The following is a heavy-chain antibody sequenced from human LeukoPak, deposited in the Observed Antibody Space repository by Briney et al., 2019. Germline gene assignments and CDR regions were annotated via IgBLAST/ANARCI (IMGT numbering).Heavy chain of an antibody. J-gene: IGHJ4*02. D-gene: IGHD6-6*01. V-gene: IGHV4-59*01. CDR1: GGSISTYY. CDR2: VYYSGNT. Sequence: SETLSLTCAGTGGSISTYYWSWIRQPPGQGLEWIGYVYYSGNTNYNPSLKSRVTISVDTSKNQFSLKLSSVTAADTAVYYCASQLIEYSHIGGGFDSWGQGTLVTVSS. CDR3: ASQLIEYSHIGGGFDS.